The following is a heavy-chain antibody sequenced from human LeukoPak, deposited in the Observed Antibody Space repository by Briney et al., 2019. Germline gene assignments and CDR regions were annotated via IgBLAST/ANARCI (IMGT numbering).Heavy chain of an antibody. V-gene: IGHV3-11*06. J-gene: IGHJ4*02. CDR3: ARATHYDILTGCTDFDY. Sequence: PGGSLRLSCAASGFTFSDYYMSWIRQAPGKGLEWVSYISSYTSYTNYADSVKGRFTISRDNAKNSLYLQMNSLRAEDTAVYYCARATHYDILTGCTDFDYRGQGTLVTVSS. CDR2: ISSYTSYT. CDR1: GFTFSDYY. D-gene: IGHD3-9*01.